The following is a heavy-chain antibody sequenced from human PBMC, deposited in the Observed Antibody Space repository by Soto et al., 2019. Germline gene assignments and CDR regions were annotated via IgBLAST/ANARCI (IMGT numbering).Heavy chain of an antibody. CDR3: ARDQGIAVAVFDY. CDR1: GDSSSSDY. CDR2: IYYSGST. D-gene: IGHD6-19*01. Sequence: SETLSLTCSVSGDSSSSDYWSWIRQPPGKGLEWIGYIYYSGSTNYNPSLKSRVTISVDTSKNQISLKLSSVTAADTALYYCARDQGIAVAVFDYWGQGTLVTVSS. V-gene: IGHV4-59*01. J-gene: IGHJ4*02.